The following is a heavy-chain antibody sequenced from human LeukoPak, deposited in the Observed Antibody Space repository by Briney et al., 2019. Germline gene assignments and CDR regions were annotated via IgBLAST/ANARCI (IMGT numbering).Heavy chain of an antibody. J-gene: IGHJ4*02. Sequence: GGSLRLSCAASGFTFSSYGMHWVRQAPGKGLEWVAVIWYDGSNEYYADSVKGRFTISRDNSKNTLYLQMNSLSAEDTAVYYCAREVLDYFDTSGPVDYWGQGTLVTVSS. CDR3: AREVLDYFDTSGPVDY. CDR1: GFTFSSYG. D-gene: IGHD3-22*01. V-gene: IGHV3-33*01. CDR2: IWYDGSNE.